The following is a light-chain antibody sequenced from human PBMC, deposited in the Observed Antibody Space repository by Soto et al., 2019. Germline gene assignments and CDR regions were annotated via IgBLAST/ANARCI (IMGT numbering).Light chain of an antibody. CDR1: QSINTW. CDR3: QQYNTYSWT. CDR2: GAS. V-gene: IGKV1-5*01. Sequence: DIQMTQSPSTLSASVGDRVTITCRASQSINTWLAWYQQKPGTAPKVLIYGASRLESGVPPRFSGSVSGTEFTLTISSLQPADFATYYCQQYNTYSWTFGQGTKVDIK. J-gene: IGKJ1*01.